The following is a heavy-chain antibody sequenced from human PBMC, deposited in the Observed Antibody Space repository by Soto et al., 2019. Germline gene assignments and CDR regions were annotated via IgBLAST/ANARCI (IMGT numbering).Heavy chain of an antibody. CDR2: IWYDGSDK. CDR3: ARGWLAGHYEFGY. J-gene: IGHJ4*02. D-gene: IGHD4-17*01. V-gene: IGHV3-33*03. CDR1: GFTFRSYG. Sequence: QVQLVESGGGVVQPGRSLRLSCAASGFTFRSYGMHWVRHAPGKGLEWVAVIWYDGSDKYYSDSVKGRFTISRDNSKNTLYLQLNNLRGEDTAVYYCARGWLAGHYEFGYWGQGTLVTVSS.